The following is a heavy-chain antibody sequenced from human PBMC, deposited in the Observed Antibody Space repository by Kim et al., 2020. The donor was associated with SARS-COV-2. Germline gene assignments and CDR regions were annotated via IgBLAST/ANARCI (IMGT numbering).Heavy chain of an antibody. CDR3: ARGRIVLMVYAPNAFDI. CDR2: IYYSGST. CDR1: GGSISSGGYY. V-gene: IGHV4-31*03. Sequence: SETLSLTCTVSGGSISSGGYYWSWIRQHPGKGLEWIGYIYYSGSTYYNPSLKSRVTISVDTSKNQFSLKLSSVTAADTAVYYCARGRIVLMVYAPNAFDIWGQGTMVTVSS. D-gene: IGHD2-8*01. J-gene: IGHJ3*02.